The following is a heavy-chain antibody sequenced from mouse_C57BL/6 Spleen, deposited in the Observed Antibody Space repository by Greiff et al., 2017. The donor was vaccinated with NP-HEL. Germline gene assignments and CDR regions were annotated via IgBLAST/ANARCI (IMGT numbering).Heavy chain of an antibody. D-gene: IGHD1-1*01. V-gene: IGHV1-80*01. CDR1: GYAFSSYW. CDR2: IYPGDGDT. J-gene: IGHJ2*01. CDR3: ARGGLGGSSYYFAY. Sequence: VQLQESGAELVKPGASVKISCKASGYAFSSYWMNWVKQRPGKGLEWIGQIYPGDGDTNYNGKFKGKATLTADKSSSTAYMQLSSLTSEDSAVYFCARGGLGGSSYYFAYWGQGTTLTVSS.